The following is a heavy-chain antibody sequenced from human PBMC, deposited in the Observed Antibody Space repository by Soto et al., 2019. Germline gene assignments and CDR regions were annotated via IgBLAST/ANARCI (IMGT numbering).Heavy chain of an antibody. CDR3: ARSGVGAITGLDY. V-gene: IGHV4-39*01. CDR1: GGSIISSNYH. Sequence: PSETLSLTCTVSGGSIISSNYHWCWIRQAPGKGLEWIGNTHYSGSTYYNPSLKSRLTVSVDTSKNQFSLNLSSVTAADTAVYFWARSGVGAITGLDYWGKGTLVTVSS. D-gene: IGHD1-26*01. J-gene: IGHJ4*02. CDR2: THYSGST.